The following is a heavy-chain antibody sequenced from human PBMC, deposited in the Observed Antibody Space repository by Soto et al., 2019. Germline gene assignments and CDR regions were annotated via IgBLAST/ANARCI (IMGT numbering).Heavy chain of an antibody. CDR2: INPNSGGT. V-gene: IGHV1-2*02. D-gene: IGHD6-19*01. CDR1: GYTFTGYY. J-gene: IGHJ5*01. CDR3: ARDHYSSGWYVY. Sequence: GSSVKVSCKASGYTFTGYYMHWVRQAPGQGLEWMGWINPNSGGTNYAQKFQGRVTMTRDTSISTAYMELSRLRSDDTAVYYWARDHYSSGWYVYWGHGTVVTVSS.